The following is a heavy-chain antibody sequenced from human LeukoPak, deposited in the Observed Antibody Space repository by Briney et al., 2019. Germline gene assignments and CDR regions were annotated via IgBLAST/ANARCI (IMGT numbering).Heavy chain of an antibody. J-gene: IGHJ6*02. V-gene: IGHV3-30-3*01. Sequence: GGSLRLSCAASGFTFSSYAMHWVRQAAGKGLEWVAIISYDGTNKDYADSVKGRFTISRDNSKNTLYLQMNSLRTEDTAVYYCAKDGSNPYYYYGMDVWGQGTTVTVSS. CDR3: AKDGSNPYYYYGMDV. CDR2: ISYDGTNK. CDR1: GFTFSSYA. D-gene: IGHD4-23*01.